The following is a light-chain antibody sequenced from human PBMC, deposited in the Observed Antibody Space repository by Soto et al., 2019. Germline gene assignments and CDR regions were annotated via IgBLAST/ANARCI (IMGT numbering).Light chain of an antibody. V-gene: IGLV2-14*01. J-gene: IGLJ1*01. CDR1: SSDVGGYNY. Sequence: QSALTQPASVSGSPGQSITISCTGTSSDVGGYNYVSWYQQYPGKAHKLMIYDVRNRPSGVSNRFSGSKSGDTASLTISGLQADDEADYYCSSYTSSSTYVFGTGTKVTVL. CDR3: SSYTSSSTYV. CDR2: DVR.